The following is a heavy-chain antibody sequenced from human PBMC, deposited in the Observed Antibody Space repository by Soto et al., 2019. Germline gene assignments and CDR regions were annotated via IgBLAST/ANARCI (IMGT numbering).Heavy chain of an antibody. V-gene: IGHV4-31*03. D-gene: IGHD2-21*01. Sequence: SETLSLTCSASGAALNSGNYYWSWIRQVPGKGLEWIGHIYVTGAVDYNPSLRDRITISQDTSERQFSLNLRLVTAADTAVYYCARLRIATNNYKWFDPWGQGTLVTVSS. CDR3: ARLRIATNNYKWFDP. CDR1: GAALNSGNYY. CDR2: IYVTGAV. J-gene: IGHJ5*02.